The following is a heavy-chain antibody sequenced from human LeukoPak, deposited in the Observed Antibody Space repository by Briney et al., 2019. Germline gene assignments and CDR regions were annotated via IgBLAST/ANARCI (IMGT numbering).Heavy chain of an antibody. V-gene: IGHV3-23*01. Sequence: GGSLRLSCAASGFTFGTYGMSWVRQAPGKGLEWVSTISAGAENTHYADSMRDRFTISRDNFRDTLYLQMNNLRAEDTAIYYCERDVGGTALFDLWGPGTLVTVSS. D-gene: IGHD1-26*01. CDR2: ISAGAENT. CDR1: GFTFGTYG. CDR3: ERDVGGTALFDL. J-gene: IGHJ4*02.